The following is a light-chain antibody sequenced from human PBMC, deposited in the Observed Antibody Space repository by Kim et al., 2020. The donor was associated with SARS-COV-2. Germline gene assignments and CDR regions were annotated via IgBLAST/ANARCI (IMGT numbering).Light chain of an antibody. CDR2: GAF. Sequence: EIVLTQSPATLSVSPGERATLSCRASQSVSSNLAWYQQKPGQAPRLLIYGAFTRATGIPARFSGSGSGTEFTLTINSLKSEDFAVYYCQQYKNWPYTFGQGTKLEI. J-gene: IGKJ2*01. CDR1: QSVSSN. CDR3: QQYKNWPYT. V-gene: IGKV3-15*01.